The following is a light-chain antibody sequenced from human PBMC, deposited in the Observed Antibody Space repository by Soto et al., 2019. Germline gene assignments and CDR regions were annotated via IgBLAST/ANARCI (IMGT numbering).Light chain of an antibody. Sequence: DIQMTQSPSSVSASVGDRVTITCRASQGISIWLAWYQQKPGKAPKLLISAASSLQSGVPSRFSGSGSGTDFTLTISNLQPEDFATYYCQQANSFPLTFRGGTKVEIK. CDR2: AAS. CDR3: QQANSFPLT. V-gene: IGKV1-12*01. J-gene: IGKJ4*01. CDR1: QGISIW.